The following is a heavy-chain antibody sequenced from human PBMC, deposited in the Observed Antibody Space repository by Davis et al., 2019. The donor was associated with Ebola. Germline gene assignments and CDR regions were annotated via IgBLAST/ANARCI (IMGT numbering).Heavy chain of an antibody. V-gene: IGHV3-30*18. CDR1: GFTFSSYW. D-gene: IGHD4-11*01. Sequence: GGSLRLSCAASGFTFSSYWMSWVRQAPGKGLEWVAVISYDGSNKYYADSVKGRFTISRDNSKNTLYLQMNSLRAEDTAVYYCAKDATVTYNWFDPWGQGTLVTVSS. CDR3: AKDATVTYNWFDP. CDR2: ISYDGSNK. J-gene: IGHJ5*02.